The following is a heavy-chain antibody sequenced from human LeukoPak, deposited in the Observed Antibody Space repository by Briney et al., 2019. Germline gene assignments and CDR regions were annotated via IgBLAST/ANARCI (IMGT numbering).Heavy chain of an antibody. Sequence: GGSLRLSCAASGFTFSSYAMHWVRQAPGKGLEWVAVISYDGSNKYYADSVKGRFTISRDNSKNTLYLQMNSLRAEDTAVYYCARLIAAAGTNWFDPWGQGTLVTVSS. D-gene: IGHD6-13*01. CDR3: ARLIAAAGTNWFDP. V-gene: IGHV3-30*04. J-gene: IGHJ5*02. CDR2: ISYDGSNK. CDR1: GFTFSSYA.